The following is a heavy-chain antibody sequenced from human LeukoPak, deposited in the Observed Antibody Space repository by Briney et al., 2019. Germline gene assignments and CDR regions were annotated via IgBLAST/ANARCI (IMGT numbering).Heavy chain of an antibody. CDR2: IYTSGST. CDR1: GASIFSYS. CDR3: ARNSSGYGGAFDI. V-gene: IGHV4-4*07. Sequence: SETLSLTCTVSGASIFSYSWNWIRQPAGKGLEWIGRIYTSGSTNYNPSLKSRVTIPVDKSKNQFSLKLTSVTAADTAIYYCARNSSGYGGAFDIWGQGTMVTVSS. J-gene: IGHJ3*02. D-gene: IGHD3-22*01.